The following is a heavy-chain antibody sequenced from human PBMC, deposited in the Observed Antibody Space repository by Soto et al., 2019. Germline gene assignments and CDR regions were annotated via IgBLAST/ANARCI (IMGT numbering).Heavy chain of an antibody. J-gene: IGHJ4*02. CDR3: TTDGGDSVFHDSSGYVFDY. V-gene: IGHV3-15*07. CDR2: IKSKTDGGTR. D-gene: IGHD3-22*01. Sequence: EVQLVESGGGLVKPGGSLRLSCAASGFIFSKAWMNWVRQAPGKGLEWVARIKSKTDGGTRDYAAAVKGRFTIARDDSNNTLYLQMNSLKTEDTAVYYCTTDGGDSVFHDSSGYVFDYWGQGTLVTVSS. CDR1: GFIFSKAW.